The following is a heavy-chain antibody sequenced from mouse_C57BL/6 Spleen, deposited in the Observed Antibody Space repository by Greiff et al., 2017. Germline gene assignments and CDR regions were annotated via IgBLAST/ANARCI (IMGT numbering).Heavy chain of an antibody. Sequence: QVQLQQSGAELVRPGASVTLSCKASGYTFTDYEMHWVKQTPVHGLEWIGAIDPETGGTAYNQKFKGKAILTADKSSSTAYMELRSLTSEDSAVYYCTRGVNWDRAYWGQGTLVTVSA. D-gene: IGHD4-1*01. CDR2: IDPETGGT. J-gene: IGHJ3*01. CDR1: GYTFTDYE. V-gene: IGHV1-15*01. CDR3: TRGVNWDRAY.